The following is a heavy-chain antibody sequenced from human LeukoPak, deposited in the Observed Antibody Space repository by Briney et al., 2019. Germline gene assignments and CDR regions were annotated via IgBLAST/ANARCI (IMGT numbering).Heavy chain of an antibody. CDR3: AKAPDSVDYGALKWFDP. D-gene: IGHD4-17*01. Sequence: SGGSLRLSCAASRFTFAASGFTFSDYYMSWVRQAPGKGLEWVSSISSSSSYIYYADSVKGRFTISRDNSKNTVYLQMNNLRAEDTAVYYCAKAPDSVDYGALKWFDPWGQGTLVTVSS. J-gene: IGHJ5*02. CDR1: GFTFSDYY. CDR2: ISSSSSYI. V-gene: IGHV3-21*01.